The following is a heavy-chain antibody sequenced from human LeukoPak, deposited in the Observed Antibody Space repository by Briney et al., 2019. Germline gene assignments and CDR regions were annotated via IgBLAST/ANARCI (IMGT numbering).Heavy chain of an antibody. CDR3: ARDPSDYYGSGSYDY. CDR2: ITHSGRT. V-gene: IGHV4-34*01. Sequence: SETLSLTCTVYGGSFSGYSWSWIRQPPGKGLECIGEITHSGRTNYKSSLKSRLTLSVDMSKNQFSLKLSSVTAADTAVYYCARDPSDYYGSGSYDYWGQGTLVTVSS. CDR1: GGSFSGYS. J-gene: IGHJ4*02. D-gene: IGHD3-10*01.